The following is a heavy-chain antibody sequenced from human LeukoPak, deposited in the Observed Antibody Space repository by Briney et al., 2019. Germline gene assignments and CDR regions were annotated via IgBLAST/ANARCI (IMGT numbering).Heavy chain of an antibody. CDR2: IKQDGSKK. J-gene: IGHJ4*02. V-gene: IGHV3-7*01. Sequence: GGSLRLSCAASGFTFSSYWMSWVRQAPGKGLEWVANIKQDGSKKYYAESVKGRFTISRDNSKNTLFLQMNSLRAEDTSVYYCAKDETVAATGGDSWGQGTLVTVSS. CDR1: GFTFSSYW. CDR3: AKDETVAATGGDS. D-gene: IGHD6-19*01.